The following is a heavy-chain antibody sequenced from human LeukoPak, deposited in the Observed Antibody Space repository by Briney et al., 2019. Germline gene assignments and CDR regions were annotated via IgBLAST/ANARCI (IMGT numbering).Heavy chain of an antibody. CDR1: GFTFSDYY. CDR2: ISKSGSDT. V-gene: IGHV3-11*06. D-gene: IGHD1-1*01. CDR3: ARVGATGTADY. Sequence: PGGSLRLSCAAFGFTFSDYYMSWIRQAPGEGLEGVSYISKSGSDTDFADSVKGRFTISRDNAKNSLYLQMNSLRAEDTAVYYCARVGATGTADYWGQGTLVTVSS. J-gene: IGHJ4*02.